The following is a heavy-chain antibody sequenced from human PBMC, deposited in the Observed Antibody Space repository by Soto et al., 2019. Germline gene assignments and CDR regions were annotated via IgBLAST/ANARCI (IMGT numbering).Heavy chain of an antibody. CDR1: GGSISSYY. CDR3: ARDDGGIGAFDI. CDR2: IYYSGST. J-gene: IGHJ3*02. D-gene: IGHD1-26*01. Sequence: PSETLSLTCTVSGGSISSYYWSWIRQPPGKGLEWIGYIYYSGSTNYSPSLRSRVTISVDTSKNQFSLKLSSVTAADTAVYYCARDDGGIGAFDIWGQGTMVTVSS. V-gene: IGHV4-59*01.